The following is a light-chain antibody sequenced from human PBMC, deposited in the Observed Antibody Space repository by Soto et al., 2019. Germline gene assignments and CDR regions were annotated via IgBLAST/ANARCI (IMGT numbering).Light chain of an antibody. CDR3: QQYNNWPRT. V-gene: IGKV3-15*01. J-gene: IGKJ1*01. CDR1: QSVASN. Sequence: EIVMTQSPVTLSLSPGDRATLSCRASQSVASNVAWFQQKPGQPPRLLIYGASASATGIPARFSGSGSETEFTLTISSLQSEDFAVYYCQQYNNWPRTFGQGTKVEIK. CDR2: GAS.